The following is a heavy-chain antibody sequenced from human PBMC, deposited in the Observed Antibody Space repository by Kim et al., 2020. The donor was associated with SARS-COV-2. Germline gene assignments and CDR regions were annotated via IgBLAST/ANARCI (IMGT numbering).Heavy chain of an antibody. J-gene: IGHJ6*02. Sequence: GGSLRLSCAASGFTFSSYSMSWVRQAPGKGLEWVSYISSSSSAIYYADSVKGRFTISRDNAKNSLYLQMNSLRDEDTAVYYCARGDYDCGRSYYGMDVWGQGTTVTVSS. V-gene: IGHV3-48*02. CDR3: ARGDYDCGRSYYGMDV. CDR2: ISSSSSAI. D-gene: IGHD3-16*01. CDR1: GFTFSSYS.